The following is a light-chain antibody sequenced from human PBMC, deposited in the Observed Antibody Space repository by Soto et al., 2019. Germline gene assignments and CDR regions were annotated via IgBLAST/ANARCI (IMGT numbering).Light chain of an antibody. CDR3: QQYGSSPT. J-gene: IGKJ1*01. CDR2: DVS. V-gene: IGKV3-20*01. CDR1: QSVSSNY. Sequence: TVWTQSPGTLSLSPGERATLSCRSSQSVSSNYLAWYQQKPGQAPRLLIYDVSSRATGIPDRFSGSGSGTDFTLPISRLEPEDFAMYYCQQYGSSPTFGQGTKVEIK.